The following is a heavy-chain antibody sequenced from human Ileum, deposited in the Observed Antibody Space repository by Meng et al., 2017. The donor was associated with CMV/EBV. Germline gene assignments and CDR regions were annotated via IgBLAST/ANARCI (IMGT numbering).Heavy chain of an antibody. V-gene: IGHV3-23*01. Sequence: GESLKISCAASGFVFSTSAMSWVRQAPGRGLEWVSALSPGGGATYYAQSVSGRFSVSRDNSKNMVFLQLNSLRAEDTAVYYCAKGNNTAGFHPSYYALDAWGQGTTVTVSS. CDR2: LSPGGGAT. D-gene: IGHD2-8*02. CDR3: AKGNNTAGFHPSYYALDA. CDR1: GFVFSTSA. J-gene: IGHJ6*02.